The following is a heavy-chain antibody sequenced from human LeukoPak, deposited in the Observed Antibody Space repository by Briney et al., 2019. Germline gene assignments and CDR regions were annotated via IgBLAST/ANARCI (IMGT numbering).Heavy chain of an antibody. Sequence: NTGESLKISCKGSGYTFSDYWIGWVRQMPGKGLEWMGIIYPGDSDTRYSPSFQGQVTISADKSISTAYLQWSSLKASDTAMYYCARRNVDTAMVTNWFDPWGQGTLVTVSS. V-gene: IGHV5-51*01. CDR1: GYTFSDYW. CDR3: ARRNVDTAMVTNWFDP. CDR2: IYPGDSDT. J-gene: IGHJ5*02. D-gene: IGHD5-18*01.